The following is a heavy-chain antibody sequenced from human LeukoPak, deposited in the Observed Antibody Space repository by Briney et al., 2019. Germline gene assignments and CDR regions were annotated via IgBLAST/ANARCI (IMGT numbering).Heavy chain of an antibody. V-gene: IGHV3-23*01. J-gene: IGHJ6*03. CDR2: ISSTGGTT. Sequence: PGGSLRLSCTVSGFTVSSNSMSWVRQAPGKGLEWVSSISSTGGTTYYADSVKGRFTISRDNSKNTLYLQMNSLRAEDTAIYCCAKNGDRGAYCTGGTCYPYFYYYMDVWGKGTTVTI. D-gene: IGHD2-15*01. CDR3: AKNGDRGAYCTGGTCYPYFYYYMDV. CDR1: GFTVSSNS.